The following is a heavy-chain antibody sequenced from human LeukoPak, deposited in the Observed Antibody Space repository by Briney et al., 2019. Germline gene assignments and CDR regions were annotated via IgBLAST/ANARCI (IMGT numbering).Heavy chain of an antibody. D-gene: IGHD3-22*01. J-gene: IGHJ6*02. CDR2: INSDGSST. CDR3: QRGVYDSSGYFLNYYYGMDV. Sequence: GGSLRLSCAASGFTFSSYWMHWVRQAPGKGLVWVSRINSDGSSTSYADSVKGRFAISRDNAKNTLYLQMNSLRAEDTAVYYCQRGVYDSSGYFLNYYYGMDVWGQGTTVTVSS. CDR1: GFTFSSYW. V-gene: IGHV3-74*01.